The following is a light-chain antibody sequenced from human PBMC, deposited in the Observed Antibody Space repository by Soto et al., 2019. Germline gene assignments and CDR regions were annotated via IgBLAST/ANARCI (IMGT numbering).Light chain of an antibody. CDR2: DAS. Sequence: EMVLTRSPATLSLSQGERATLSCRASQSISSALAWHQQKPGQAPRLLIYDASNRANGIPARFSGSGSGTDFTLTISSAEPEDFAVYYCQQRSVWITFGQGTRLEIK. V-gene: IGKV3-11*01. J-gene: IGKJ5*01. CDR1: QSISSA. CDR3: QQRSVWIT.